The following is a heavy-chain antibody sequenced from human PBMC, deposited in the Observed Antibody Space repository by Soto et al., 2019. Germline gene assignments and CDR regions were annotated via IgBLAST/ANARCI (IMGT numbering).Heavy chain of an antibody. CDR2: IHKTGTIT. D-gene: IGHD3-10*01. J-gene: IGHJ4*02. CDR3: VRDLNYKFFFDL. CDR1: GFTFSTYA. V-gene: IGHV3-23*05. Sequence: EGQVVESGGDLVQPGDSLTISCAASGFTFSTYAMSWVRQAPGKGLEWVSGIHKTGTITFYADSVKGRFTISRDNSKNTLYLHRRSLRDADTAVYYCVRDLNYKFFFDLWGQGTLVTVS.